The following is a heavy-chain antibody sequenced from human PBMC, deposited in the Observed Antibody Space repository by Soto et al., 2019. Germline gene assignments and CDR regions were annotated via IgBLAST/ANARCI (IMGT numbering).Heavy chain of an antibody. CDR1: GFTFSSNS. CDR2: ISSSGSTT. J-gene: IGHJ6*03. CDR3: ARVWTNPTYYYYYMDV. D-gene: IGHD3-16*01. V-gene: IGHV3-48*01. Sequence: DVQLVESGGGLVQPGGSLRLSCAASGFTFSSNSMNWVRQAPGKGLEWVSYISSSGSTTYYADSVKGRFTXSRDNAKXXXXXXXXXXXXXXXXVXYCARVWTNPTYYYYYMDVWGKGTTVTVSS.